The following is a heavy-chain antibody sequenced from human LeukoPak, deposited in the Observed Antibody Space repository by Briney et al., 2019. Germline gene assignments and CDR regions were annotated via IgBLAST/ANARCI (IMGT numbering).Heavy chain of an antibody. J-gene: IGHJ4*02. CDR1: GFSFSSHW. V-gene: IGHV3-74*01. CDR2: ISDDGSYT. D-gene: IGHD2-21*01. Sequence: GGSLRLSCAASGFSFSSHWVPWVRHAPGKGLVWVSRISDDGSYTSSVDSVKGRFTISRDNVNNMLYLHMNSLRAEDTAVYYCASFGISWRSSYWGQGTPVTVSS. CDR3: ASFGISWRSSY.